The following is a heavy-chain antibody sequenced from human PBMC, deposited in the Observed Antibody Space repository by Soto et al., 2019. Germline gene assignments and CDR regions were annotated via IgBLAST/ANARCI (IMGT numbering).Heavy chain of an antibody. D-gene: IGHD2-15*01. Sequence: QVQLVQSGAEVKKPGSSVKVSCKASGGTFSSYAISWVRQAPGQGLEWMGGIIPIFGTANYAQKFQGRVTITADESTSTAYMELSSLISEDTAVYYCAGILGYCSGGSCYGGYYFDYWGQGTLVTVSS. CDR3: AGILGYCSGGSCYGGYYFDY. J-gene: IGHJ4*02. CDR2: IIPIFGTA. V-gene: IGHV1-69*12. CDR1: GGTFSSYA.